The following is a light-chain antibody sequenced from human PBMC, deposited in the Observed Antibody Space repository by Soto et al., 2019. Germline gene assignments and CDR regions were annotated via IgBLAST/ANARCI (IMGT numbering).Light chain of an antibody. J-gene: IGKJ2*02. Sequence: EIVLTQSPATLSLSPGERATLSCTTSQSINNFLAWYQEKPGQAPRLLIYDVSVRAAGIPARFSGSGSETDFTLTISSLEPEDSAIYYCQQRANWPRGTFDQGTKVEIK. CDR2: DVS. CDR1: QSINNF. V-gene: IGKV3-11*01. CDR3: QQRANWPRGT.